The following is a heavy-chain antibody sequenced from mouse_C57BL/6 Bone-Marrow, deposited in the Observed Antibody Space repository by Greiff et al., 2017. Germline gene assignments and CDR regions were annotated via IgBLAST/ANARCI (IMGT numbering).Heavy chain of an antibody. CDR2: IHPSDSDT. Sequence: QVQLQQPGAELVKPGASVKVSCKASGYTFTSYWMHWVKQRPGQGLEWIGRIHPSDSDTNYNQKFKGKATLTVDKSSSTAYMQLSSLRSEDSAVYYCAIGVYYGYGRGAMDYWGQGTSVTVSS. V-gene: IGHV1-74*01. J-gene: IGHJ4*01. D-gene: IGHD2-2*01. CDR3: AIGVYYGYGRGAMDY. CDR1: GYTFTSYW.